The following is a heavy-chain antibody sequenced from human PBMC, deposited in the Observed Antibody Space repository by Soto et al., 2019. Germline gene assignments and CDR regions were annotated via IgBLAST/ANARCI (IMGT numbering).Heavy chain of an antibody. V-gene: IGHV3-30-3*01. CDR1: GFTFSSYA. Sequence: GGSLRLSCAASGFTFSSYAMHWVRQAPGRGLEWVAVISYDGSNKYYADSVRGRFTISRDNSKNTRYLQMNSLRAEDTDVYYCARGVCTNGVCQPLVWGTNRDYYYGMDVWGQGTTVTVSS. D-gene: IGHD2-8*01. J-gene: IGHJ6*02. CDR3: ARGVCTNGVCQPLVWGTNRDYYYGMDV. CDR2: ISYDGSNK.